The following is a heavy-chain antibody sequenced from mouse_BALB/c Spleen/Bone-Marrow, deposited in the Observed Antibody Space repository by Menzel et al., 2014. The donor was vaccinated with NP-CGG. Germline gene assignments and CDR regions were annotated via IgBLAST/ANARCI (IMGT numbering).Heavy chain of an antibody. V-gene: IGHV1-20*02. CDR1: GYSFIGYF. CDR3: SRGGDY. J-gene: IGHJ2*01. Sequence: VQLQQSEPEMVKPGASVKISCKASGYSFIGYFINWVMQSHGKSLEWIGRINPYNSDSVYNQKFRGKATLTVDKSSSTAHMELRSLSSEDSAVYYCSRGGDYWGQGTTLTVSS. CDR2: INPYNSDS.